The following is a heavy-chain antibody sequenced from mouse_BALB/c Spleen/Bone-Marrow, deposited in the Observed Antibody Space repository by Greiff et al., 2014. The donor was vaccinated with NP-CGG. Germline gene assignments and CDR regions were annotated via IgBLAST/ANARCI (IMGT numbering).Heavy chain of an antibody. CDR1: GFTFSSYG. J-gene: IGHJ4*01. Sequence: DVQLQESGGDLVKPGGSLKLSCAASGFTFSSYGMSWGRQTPDKRLEWVATISSGGNNTYYPDSVKGRFTISRDNAKNTLYLQMSSLKSEDTAMYYCARHQRYYAMDYWGQGTSVTVSS. CDR2: ISSGGNNT. CDR3: ARHQRYYAMDY. V-gene: IGHV5-6*01.